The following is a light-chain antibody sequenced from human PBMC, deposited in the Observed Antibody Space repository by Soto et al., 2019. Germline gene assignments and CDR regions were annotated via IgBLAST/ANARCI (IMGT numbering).Light chain of an antibody. Sequence: EIVLTQSPATLSLSPGDRATLSCRASQSVSSYLAWYQQKPGQAPRLLIYDASNRATGIPARFSGSGSGTDFTLTSSSLAPEEFAVYYCQQRRYGLTFGGGTKVEIK. CDR3: QQRRYGLT. CDR2: DAS. V-gene: IGKV3-11*01. CDR1: QSVSSY. J-gene: IGKJ4*01.